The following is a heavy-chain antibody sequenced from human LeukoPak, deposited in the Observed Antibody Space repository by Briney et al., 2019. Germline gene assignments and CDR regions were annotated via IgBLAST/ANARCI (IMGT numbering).Heavy chain of an antibody. CDR2: IIPIFGTA. CDR3: ATSPSEGQQWLVGNWFDP. J-gene: IGHJ5*02. V-gene: IGHV1-69*06. Sequence: ASVKVSCKASGGTFSSYAISWVRQAPGQGLEWMGGIIPIFGTANYAQKFQGRVTITADKSTSTAYMELSSLRSEDTAVYYCATSPSEGQQWLVGNWFDPWGQGTLVTVSS. CDR1: GGTFSSYA. D-gene: IGHD6-19*01.